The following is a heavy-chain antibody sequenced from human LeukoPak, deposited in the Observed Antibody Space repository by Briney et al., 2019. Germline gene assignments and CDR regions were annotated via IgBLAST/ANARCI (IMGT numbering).Heavy chain of an antibody. CDR3: ARGTRGVNSPYFDY. J-gene: IGHJ4*02. V-gene: IGHV1-18*01. CDR2: ISAYNGNT. D-gene: IGHD4-23*01. Sequence: ASVKVSCKASGYTFTSYGISWVRQAPGQGLEWMGWISAYNGNTNYAQRLQGRVTMTTDTSTSTAYMELRSLRSDDTAVYYCARGTRGVNSPYFDYWGQGTLVTVSS. CDR1: GYTFTSYG.